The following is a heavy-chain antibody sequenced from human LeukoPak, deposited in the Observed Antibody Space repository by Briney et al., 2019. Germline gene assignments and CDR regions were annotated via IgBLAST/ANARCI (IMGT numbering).Heavy chain of an antibody. CDR1: GGSIRSYY. J-gene: IGHJ4*02. Sequence: SETLSLTCTVSGGSIRSYYWNWIRQPAGKRLEWIGRLFPSGNTNYNPSLKSRVTVSVDTSKNQFSLKLSSLTAADTAVYYCATELGLTGRGIFDHWGQGSLVTASS. D-gene: IGHD1-20*01. V-gene: IGHV4-4*07. CDR2: LFPSGNT. CDR3: ATELGLTGRGIFDH.